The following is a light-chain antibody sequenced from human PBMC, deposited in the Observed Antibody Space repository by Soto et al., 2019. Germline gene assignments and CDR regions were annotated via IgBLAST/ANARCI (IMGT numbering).Light chain of an antibody. Sequence: DVVMTQSPDSLAVSLGERATIHCKSSQNLLYNSNNKNYLAWYQQRPGQPPKLLIYWASTRESGVPDRFSGSGSGTDFTLTISSLQAADVAVYYCQQYYSTPPTFGQGTKVEMK. CDR3: QQYYSTPPT. V-gene: IGKV4-1*01. CDR2: WAS. J-gene: IGKJ1*01. CDR1: QNLLYNSNNKNY.